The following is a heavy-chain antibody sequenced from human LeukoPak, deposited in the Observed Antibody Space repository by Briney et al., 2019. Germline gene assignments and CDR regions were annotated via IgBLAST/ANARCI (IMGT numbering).Heavy chain of an antibody. Sequence: WVRQAPGKGLEWVSTISDTGGFTFYADSVKGRFTISRDNSKNTLYLQMNSLRADDTAVYYCANAPTGTYRFDYWGQGTLVTVSS. J-gene: IGHJ4*02. V-gene: IGHV3-23*01. CDR2: ISDTGGFT. CDR3: ANAPTGTYRFDY. D-gene: IGHD4-17*01.